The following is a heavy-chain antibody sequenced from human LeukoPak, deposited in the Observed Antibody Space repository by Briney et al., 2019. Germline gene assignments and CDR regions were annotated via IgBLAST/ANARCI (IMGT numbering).Heavy chain of an antibody. CDR1: GGSFSGYY. D-gene: IGHD3-10*01. CDR2: VNHSGST. Sequence: SETLSLTCAVYGGSFSGYYWSWIRQPPGKGLEWIGEVNHSGSTNYNPSLKSRVTISVDTSKNQFSLKLSSVTAADTAVYYCARHLQDYYGSGSYYQKSKYYFDYWGQGTLVTVSS. CDR3: ARHLQDYYGSGSYYQKSKYYFDY. V-gene: IGHV4-34*01. J-gene: IGHJ4*02.